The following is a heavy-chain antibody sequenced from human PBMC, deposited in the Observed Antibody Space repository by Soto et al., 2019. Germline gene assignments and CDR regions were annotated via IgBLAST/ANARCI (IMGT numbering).Heavy chain of an antibody. CDR3: AREGRP. CDR2: FYSGGST. V-gene: IGHV3-66*01. CDR1: GFTFSNYA. Sequence: PGGSLRLSCAASGFTFSNYAMSWVRQAPGKGLELVSVFYSGGSTYFADFVKDRFSIFRDNSKNTLHLQMNSLRAEDTAVYYCAREGRPWGQGTLVTVSS. D-gene: IGHD2-15*01. J-gene: IGHJ5*02.